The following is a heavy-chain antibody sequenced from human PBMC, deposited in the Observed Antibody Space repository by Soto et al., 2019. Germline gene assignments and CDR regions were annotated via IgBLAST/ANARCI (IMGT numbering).Heavy chain of an antibody. Sequence: QVRLVESGGGVVQPGRSLRLSCAASGFTFSSYGMHWVRQAPGKGLEWVAVIWYDGSNKYYADSVKGRFTISRDNSKNTLYLQMNSLRAEDTAVYYCARDAGSMPNYFDYWGQGTLVTVSS. CDR3: ARDAGSMPNYFDY. CDR1: GFTFSSYG. V-gene: IGHV3-33*01. D-gene: IGHD2-15*01. J-gene: IGHJ4*02. CDR2: IWYDGSNK.